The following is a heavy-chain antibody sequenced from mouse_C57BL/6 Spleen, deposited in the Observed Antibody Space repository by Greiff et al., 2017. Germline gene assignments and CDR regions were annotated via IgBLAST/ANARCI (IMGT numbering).Heavy chain of an antibody. J-gene: IGHJ4*01. CDR2: IHPNSGST. V-gene: IGHV1-64*01. Sequence: QVQLQQSGAELVKPGASVKLSCKASGYTFTSYWMHWVKQRPGQGLEWIGMIHPNSGSTNYNEKFKSKATMTVDKSSSTAYMQLSSLTSEDAAVYYCAIEGYAMDYWGQVTSVTVSS. CDR1: GYTFTSYW. CDR3: AIEGYAMDY.